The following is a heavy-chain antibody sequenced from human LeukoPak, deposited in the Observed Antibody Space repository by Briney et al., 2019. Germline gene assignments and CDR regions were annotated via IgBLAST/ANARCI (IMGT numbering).Heavy chain of an antibody. CDR1: GYTFTSYG. J-gene: IGHJ3*02. CDR3: AREHPPHSYYYDSSGSPLGPYHDAFDI. Sequence: GASVKVSCKASGYTFTSYGISWVRQAPGQGLEWMGWISAYNGNTNYAQKLQGRVTMTTDTSTSTAYMELRSLRSEDTAVYYCAREHPPHSYYYDSSGSPLGPYHDAFDIWGQGTMVTVSS. D-gene: IGHD3-22*01. CDR2: ISAYNGNT. V-gene: IGHV1-18*01.